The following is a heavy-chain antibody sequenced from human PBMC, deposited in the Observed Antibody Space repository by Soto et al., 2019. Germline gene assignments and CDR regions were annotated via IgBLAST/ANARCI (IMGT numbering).Heavy chain of an antibody. CDR2: ISAYNGNT. Sequence: GASVKVSCKASGYTFTSYGISWVRQAPGQGLEWMGWISAYNGNTNYAQKFQGRVTITRDTSASTAYMELSSLRYEDTAVYYCARGPLLWGDVWGQGTTVTVSS. J-gene: IGHJ6*02. D-gene: IGHD3-10*01. CDR1: GYTFTSYG. CDR3: ARGPLLWGDV. V-gene: IGHV1-18*01.